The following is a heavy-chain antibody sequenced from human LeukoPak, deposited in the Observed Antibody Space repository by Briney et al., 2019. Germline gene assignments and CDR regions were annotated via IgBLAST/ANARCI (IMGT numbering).Heavy chain of an antibody. V-gene: IGHV4-59*01. J-gene: IGHJ4*02. D-gene: IGHD2-15*01. Sequence: PSETLSLTXTVSGDSISNYYWSWIRQSPGKGLEWIGYIHYSGSTNYNPSLKSRVTMSVDTSKNQFSLKLSSVTAADTAVYYCARETCSGGSCFQFDFWGQGTLVTVSS. CDR3: ARETCSGGSCFQFDF. CDR1: GDSISNYY. CDR2: IHYSGST.